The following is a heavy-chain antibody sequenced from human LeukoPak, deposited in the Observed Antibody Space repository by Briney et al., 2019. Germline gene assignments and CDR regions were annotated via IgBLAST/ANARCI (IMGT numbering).Heavy chain of an antibody. J-gene: IGHJ4*02. CDR2: INHSGST. CDR3: ARGRPRGTYSSSWYLSY. CDR1: GGSFSGHY. V-gene: IGHV4-34*01. D-gene: IGHD6-13*01. Sequence: SSETLSLTCAVYGGSFSGHYWSWIRQPPGKGLEWIGEINHSGSTNYNPSLKSRVTISVDTSKNQFSLKLSSVTAADTAVYYCARGRPRGTYSSSWYLSYWGQGTLVTVSS.